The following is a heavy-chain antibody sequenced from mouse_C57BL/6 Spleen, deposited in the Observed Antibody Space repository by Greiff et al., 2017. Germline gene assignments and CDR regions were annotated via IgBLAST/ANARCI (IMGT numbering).Heavy chain of an antibody. CDR3: ARGGRSSYWYFDV. J-gene: IGHJ1*03. CDR1: GYSITSDY. D-gene: IGHD1-1*01. V-gene: IGHV3-8*01. CDR2: ISYSGST. Sequence: EVQGVESGPGLAKPSQTLSLTCSVTGYSITSDYWNWIRKFPGNKLEYMGYISYSGSTYYNPSLKSRISITRDTSKNQYYRQLNSVTTEDTATYYCARGGRSSYWYFDVWGTGTTVTVSS.